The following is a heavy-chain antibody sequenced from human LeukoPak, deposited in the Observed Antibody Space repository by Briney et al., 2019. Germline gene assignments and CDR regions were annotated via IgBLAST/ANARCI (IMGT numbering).Heavy chain of an antibody. D-gene: IGHD1-1*01. CDR1: GGSFSSHA. Sequence: SVKVSCKASGGSFSSHAVGWVRQAPGQGLECLGGTIPLFCTTRYAQKFQGRVTITTDESTRTAYMDLSSLTSEDTAVYYCARGSWDDVGYYYYYYMDVWGKGSTVTVSS. V-gene: IGHV1-69*05. CDR3: ARGSWDDVGYYYYYYMDV. CDR2: TIPLFCTT. J-gene: IGHJ6*03.